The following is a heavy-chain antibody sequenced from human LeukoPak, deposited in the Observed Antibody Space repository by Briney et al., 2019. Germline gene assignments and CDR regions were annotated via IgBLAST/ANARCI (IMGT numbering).Heavy chain of an antibody. V-gene: IGHV3-23*01. J-gene: IGHJ4*02. CDR3: AKSNVALAAAIRGSFDY. CDR1: GFTFSSYA. D-gene: IGHD2-2*02. Sequence: PGGSLRLSCAASGFTFSSYAMSWVRQAPGKGLEWVSAISGSGGSTYYADSVKGRFTISRDNSKNTLYLQMNSLRAEDTAVYYCAKSNVALAAAIRGSFDYWGQGTLVTVSS. CDR2: ISGSGGST.